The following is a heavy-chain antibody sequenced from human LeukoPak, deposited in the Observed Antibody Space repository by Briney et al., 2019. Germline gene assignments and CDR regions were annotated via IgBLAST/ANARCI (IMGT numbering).Heavy chain of an antibody. Sequence: PSETLSLTCTVSGGTISSYYWSWIRQPPGKGLEWIGYIYYSGSTNYNPSLKSRVTISVDTTKNQFSLKLSYVRAADTAVYYCSEYATTVTTNDWWGEGSPVTASS. CDR1: GGTISSYY. V-gene: IGHV4-59*08. J-gene: IGHJ4*02. D-gene: IGHD4-17*01. CDR2: IYYSGST. CDR3: SEYATTVTTNDW.